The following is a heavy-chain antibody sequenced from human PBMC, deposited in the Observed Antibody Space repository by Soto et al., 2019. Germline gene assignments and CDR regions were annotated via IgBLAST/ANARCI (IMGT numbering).Heavy chain of an antibody. D-gene: IGHD3-22*01. V-gene: IGHV1-46*01. CDR1: GGTFSSYA. CDR2: INPSGGST. Sequence: GASVKVSCKASGGTFSSYAISWVRQAPGQGLEWMGIINPSGGSTSYAQKFQGRVTMTRDTSTSTVYMELSSLRSEDTAVYYCARARYYDSSGYHWGQGTLVTVSS. CDR3: ARARYYDSSGYH. J-gene: IGHJ4*02.